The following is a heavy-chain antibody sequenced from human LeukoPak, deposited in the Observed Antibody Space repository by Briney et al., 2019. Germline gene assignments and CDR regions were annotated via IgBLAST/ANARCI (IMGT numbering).Heavy chain of an antibody. J-gene: IGHJ4*02. V-gene: IGHV3-30-3*01. CDR3: ARDRVGATDYFDY. CDR2: ISYDGSNK. D-gene: IGHD1-26*01. Sequence: GGSLRLSCAASGFTFSSYAMHWFRQAPGKGLEWVAVISYDGSNKYYADSVKGRFTISRDNSKNTLYLQMNSLRAEDTAVYYCARDRVGATDYFDYWGQGTLVTVSS. CDR1: GFTFSSYA.